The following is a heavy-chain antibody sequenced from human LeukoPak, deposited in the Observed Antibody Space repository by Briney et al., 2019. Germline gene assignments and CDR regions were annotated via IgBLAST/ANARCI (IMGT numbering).Heavy chain of an antibody. V-gene: IGHV3-48*02. CDR1: GFTFSSFC. D-gene: IGHD5-18*01. J-gene: IGHJ4*02. CDR2: ISSSSSTI. Sequence: GAPRPFCATSGFTFSSFCMDWVRQAPGEGVGWGLYISSSSSTIYYADSVKGRFTISRDNAKNSLYLQMNSLRDEDTAVYYCARDRGGSGYSYGYGYWGQGTLVTVSS. CDR3: ARDRGGSGYSYGYGY.